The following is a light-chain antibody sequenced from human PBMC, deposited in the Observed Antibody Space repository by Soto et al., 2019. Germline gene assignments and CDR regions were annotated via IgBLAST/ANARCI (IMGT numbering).Light chain of an antibody. CDR2: GPL. Sequence: EIVMTQSPVTLSVSPGERAALSCRASQNVGSNFAWYQQRPGQAPRVLIYGPLTSATGVPAWFSGSGSGTDFTITISSLKSEDFAVYYCQHYNNWPYTFGQGTRLEIK. J-gene: IGKJ2*01. CDR3: QHYNNWPYT. CDR1: QNVGSN. V-gene: IGKV3-15*01.